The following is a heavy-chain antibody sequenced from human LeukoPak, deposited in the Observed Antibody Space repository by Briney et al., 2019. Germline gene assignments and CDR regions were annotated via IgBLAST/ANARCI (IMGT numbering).Heavy chain of an antibody. Sequence: ASVKVSCKASGYTFTSYDINGVRQATGQGLEWMGWMNPNSGNTGYAQKFQGRVTINRNTSISTAYMELSSLRSEDTAVYYCARACPGFWSGYCNVDYWGQGTLVTVSS. CDR1: GYTFTSYD. D-gene: IGHD3-3*01. V-gene: IGHV1-8*03. CDR3: ARACPGFWSGYCNVDY. CDR2: MNPNSGNT. J-gene: IGHJ4*02.